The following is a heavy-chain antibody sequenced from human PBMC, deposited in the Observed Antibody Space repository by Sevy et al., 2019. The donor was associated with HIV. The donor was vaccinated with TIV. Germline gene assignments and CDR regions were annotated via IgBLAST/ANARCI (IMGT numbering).Heavy chain of an antibody. V-gene: IGHV3-30-3*01. CDR2: ISYEGTET. J-gene: IGHJ4*01. CDR3: ARDGGYSIKWYPLY. D-gene: IGHD1-26*01. Sequence: GGSLRLSCAASGFAFSTHAMHWVRQAPGKGLEWVAVISYEGTETFYAASVEGRFTISRDNSKNMLSLQINSLRPEDTAVFYCARDGGYSIKWYPLYWGHGTLVTVSS. CDR1: GFAFSTHA.